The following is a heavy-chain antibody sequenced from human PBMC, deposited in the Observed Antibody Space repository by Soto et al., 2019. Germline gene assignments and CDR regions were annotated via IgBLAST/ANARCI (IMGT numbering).Heavy chain of an antibody. D-gene: IGHD3-16*01. CDR2: IYYSGST. CDR3: DREAMITFGDTIVRGCFDP. CDR1: GGSISIGDYY. J-gene: IGHJ5*02. V-gene: IGHV4-30-4*01. Sequence: SETLSLTCTGSGGSISIGDYYLSWIRQPPGKGLEWIGYIYYSGSTYYNPSLKSRVTISVDTSKNQFSLKLSSVTAADTAVYYCDREAMITFGDTIVRGCFDPWGQGTLVAASS.